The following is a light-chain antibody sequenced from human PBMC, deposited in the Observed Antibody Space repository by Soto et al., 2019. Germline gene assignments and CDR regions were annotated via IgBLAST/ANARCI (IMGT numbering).Light chain of an antibody. J-gene: IGKJ5*01. CDR1: QSLLYNNTYNY. CDR3: MQALQSLT. Sequence: EIVMTQSPLTLPVTPGEPASISCRSSQSLLYNNTYNYLDWYVQKPGQSPQLLIYFGSNRAPGVPDRFSGSGSGTDFTLKTNRVEAEDVGTYYCMQALQSLTFGQGTRLEIQ. V-gene: IGKV2-28*01. CDR2: FGS.